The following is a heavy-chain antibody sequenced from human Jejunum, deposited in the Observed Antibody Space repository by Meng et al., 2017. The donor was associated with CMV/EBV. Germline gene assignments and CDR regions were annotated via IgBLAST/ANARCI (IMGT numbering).Heavy chain of an antibody. J-gene: IGHJ4*02. V-gene: IGHV3-48*03. Sequence: GFTFSSYEMNWCRQIPGKGLEWISYISASTSAIYYAASVKGRFTISRDNVKNSLYLLMESLRADDTAIYYCVRGGSSGTLKYFDYWGQGALVTVSS. CDR3: VRGGSSGTLKYFDY. CDR1: GFTFSSYE. D-gene: IGHD3-3*01. CDR2: ISASTSAI.